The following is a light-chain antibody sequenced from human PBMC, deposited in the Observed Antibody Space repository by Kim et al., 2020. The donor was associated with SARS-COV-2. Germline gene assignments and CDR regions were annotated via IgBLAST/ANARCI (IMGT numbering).Light chain of an antibody. Sequence: ASVGDTVTLTCRASHGVDNYLSWFQQKPGKAPKSLIYAASSLHAGGPSEFSGSGSGTDFNLTISRLQPEDFATYYCQQYYSFPLTFGGGTKVDIK. CDR3: QQYYSFPLT. CDR2: AAS. J-gene: IGKJ4*01. CDR1: HGVDNY. V-gene: IGKV1-16*02.